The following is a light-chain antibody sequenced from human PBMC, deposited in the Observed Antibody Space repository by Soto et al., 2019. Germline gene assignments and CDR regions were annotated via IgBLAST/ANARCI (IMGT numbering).Light chain of an antibody. CDR3: QQSYSTPLT. CDR1: QSISSY. CDR2: AAS. Sequence: DIQMSQSPSSLSASVGDRVTLTCRASQSISSYLNWYQQKPGKAPKLPIYAASSLQSGVPSRFSGSGSGTDFTLSISSLQPEDFAAYYCQQSYSTPLTFGGGTKGDIK. V-gene: IGKV1-39*01. J-gene: IGKJ4*01.